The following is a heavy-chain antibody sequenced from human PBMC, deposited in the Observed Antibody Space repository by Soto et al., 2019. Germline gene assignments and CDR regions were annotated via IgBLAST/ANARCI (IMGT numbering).Heavy chain of an antibody. Sequence: VGSLRRSCAASRFTFSSYAMTWVRQAPGKGLEWVSSISSSGRSTDYADSVKGRFTISRDNSQNTLYLQMNNLRAEDSAVYYCVKSGSSGISYFAYWGQGTLVTVSS. CDR2: ISSSGRST. CDR3: VKSGSSGISYFAY. CDR1: RFTFSSYA. V-gene: IGHV3-23*01. D-gene: IGHD1-26*01. J-gene: IGHJ4*02.